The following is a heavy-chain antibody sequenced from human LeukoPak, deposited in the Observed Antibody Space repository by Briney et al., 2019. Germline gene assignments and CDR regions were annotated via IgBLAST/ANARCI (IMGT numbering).Heavy chain of an antibody. CDR2: ISAYNGNT. CDR1: GYTFTSYG. Sequence: ASVKVSCKASGYTFTSYGISWVRQAPGQGLEWMGWISAYNGNTNYAQKLQGRVTMTTDTSTSTAYMELRSLRSDDTAVYYCARGTLIAARPNWFDPWGQGTLVTVSS. CDR3: ARGTLIAARPNWFDP. V-gene: IGHV1-18*01. D-gene: IGHD6-6*01. J-gene: IGHJ5*02.